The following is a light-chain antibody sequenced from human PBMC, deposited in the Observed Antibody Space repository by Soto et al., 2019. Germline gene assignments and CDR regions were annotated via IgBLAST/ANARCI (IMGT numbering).Light chain of an antibody. Sequence: PGEGATLSCRASQTVSKNYLAWYQQKAGQAPRLVIYAASTRATGIPDRFSGSGSGTEFTLTISSLQPDDFATYYCQQYNRWTFGQGTKVDIK. CDR2: AAS. CDR1: QTVSKNY. V-gene: IGKV3D-7*01. J-gene: IGKJ1*01. CDR3: QQYNRWT.